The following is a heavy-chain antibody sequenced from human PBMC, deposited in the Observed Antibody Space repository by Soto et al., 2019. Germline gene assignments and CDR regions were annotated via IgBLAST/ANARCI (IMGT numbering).Heavy chain of an antibody. J-gene: IGHJ4*02. D-gene: IGHD2-2*01. Sequence: PSETLSLTCAVYGGSFSGYYWSWIRQPPGKGLEWIGEINHSGSTNYNPSLKSRVTISVDTSKNQFSLKLSSVTAVDTAVYYCASKGYCSSTSCKTPIDYWGQGTLVTVSS. CDR3: ASKGYCSSTSCKTPIDY. V-gene: IGHV4-34*01. CDR1: GGSFSGYY. CDR2: INHSGST.